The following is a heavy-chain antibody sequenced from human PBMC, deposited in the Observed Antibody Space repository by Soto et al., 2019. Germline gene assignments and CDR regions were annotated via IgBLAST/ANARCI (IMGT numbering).Heavy chain of an antibody. Sequence: SSETLSLTCTVSGGSISSYYWSWIRQPPGKGLEWIGYIYYSGSTNYNPSLKSRVTISVDTSKNQFSLKLSSVTAADTAVYYCARYNIVLMVYASWFDPWGQGTLVTVSS. V-gene: IGHV4-59*01. J-gene: IGHJ5*02. CDR2: IYYSGST. CDR1: GGSISSYY. CDR3: ARYNIVLMVYASWFDP. D-gene: IGHD2-8*01.